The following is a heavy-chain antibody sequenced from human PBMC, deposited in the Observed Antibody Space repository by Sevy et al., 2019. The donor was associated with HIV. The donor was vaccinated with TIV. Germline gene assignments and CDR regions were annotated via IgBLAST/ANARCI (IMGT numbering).Heavy chain of an antibody. CDR3: AKCLYTSIDALYYYYMDV. J-gene: IGHJ6*03. Sequence: GGSLRLSCAASGFTFSSYATSWVRQAPGKGLEWVSTISGSGDNTFYADSAKGRFTISIDNSKNTLYLQMNSLRAEDTAGYYCAKCLYTSIDALYYYYMDVWGKGTTVTVSS. CDR1: GFTFSSYA. CDR2: ISGSGDNT. D-gene: IGHD3-16*01. V-gene: IGHV3-23*01.